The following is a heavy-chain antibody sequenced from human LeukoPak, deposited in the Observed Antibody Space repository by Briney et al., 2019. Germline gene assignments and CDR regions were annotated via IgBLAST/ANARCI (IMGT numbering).Heavy chain of an antibody. CDR3: ARSRFRFLEWFPGYTFDS. CDR2: INTNTGNP. CDR1: GYTFTSYA. D-gene: IGHD3-3*01. Sequence: ASVKVSCKASGYTFTSYAMNWVRQAPGQGLEWMGWINTNTGNPTYAQGFTGRFVFSLDTSVSTAYLQISSLKAEDTAVYYCARSRFRFLEWFPGYTFDSWGKGPLVTVS. V-gene: IGHV7-4-1*02. J-gene: IGHJ4*02.